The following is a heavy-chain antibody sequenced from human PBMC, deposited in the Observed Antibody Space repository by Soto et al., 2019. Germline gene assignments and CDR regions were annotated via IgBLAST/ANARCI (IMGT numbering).Heavy chain of an antibody. Sequence: QVQLVQSGAEVKKPGSSVKVSCTASGGSLSNFGISWVRQAPGQGLEWMGAIIPVFGTTNYAQKFQDRVTINADESTTTVYMEVRRLTSEDTAVYYCARGDATKIVVTTYYAMDVWGQGTTVTVSS. J-gene: IGHJ6*02. CDR3: ARGDATKIVVTTYYAMDV. V-gene: IGHV1-69*12. CDR2: IIPVFGTT. D-gene: IGHD3-22*01. CDR1: GGSLSNFG.